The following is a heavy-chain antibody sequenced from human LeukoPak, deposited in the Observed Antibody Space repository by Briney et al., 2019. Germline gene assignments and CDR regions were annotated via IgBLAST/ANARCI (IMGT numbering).Heavy chain of an antibody. Sequence: PGGSLRLSCAASGFTFSSYAMHLVRQAPSKGLEWVEVISYDGSNKYYADSVKGRFTISRDNSKNTLYLQMNSLRAEDTAVYYCAREDSTKGMDVWGQETTVTVSS. CDR1: GFTFSSYA. D-gene: IGHD2-2*01. J-gene: IGHJ6*02. CDR2: ISYDGSNK. CDR3: AREDSTKGMDV. V-gene: IGHV3-30-3*01.